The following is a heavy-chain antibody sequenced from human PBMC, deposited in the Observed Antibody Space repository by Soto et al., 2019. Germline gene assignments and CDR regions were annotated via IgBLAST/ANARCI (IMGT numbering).Heavy chain of an antibody. CDR3: AFGRRFLQWSPFDY. V-gene: IGHV3-33*01. Sequence: GGSLRLSCAASGFTFSSYGMHWVRQAPGKRLEWVAVIWYDGSNKYYADSVKGRFTISRDNSKNTLYLQMNSLRAEDTAVYYCAFGRRFLQWSPFDYWGQGXLVTVSS. CDR2: IWYDGSNK. J-gene: IGHJ4*02. CDR1: GFTFSSYG. D-gene: IGHD3-3*01.